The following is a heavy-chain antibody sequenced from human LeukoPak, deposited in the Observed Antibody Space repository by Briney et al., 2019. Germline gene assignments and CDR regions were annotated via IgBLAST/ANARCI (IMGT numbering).Heavy chain of an antibody. Sequence: GGSLRLSCAASGFTFSSYAMNWVRQAPGKGLEWVSAISGSGGTTYYADSVKGRFTISRDNSKNTLYLQMNSLRAEDTAVYYCAKLTVTAIRGPNFGMDVWGQGTTVTVSS. J-gene: IGHJ6*02. CDR3: AKLTVTAIRGPNFGMDV. CDR1: GFTFSSYA. V-gene: IGHV3-23*01. CDR2: ISGSGGTT. D-gene: IGHD2-21*02.